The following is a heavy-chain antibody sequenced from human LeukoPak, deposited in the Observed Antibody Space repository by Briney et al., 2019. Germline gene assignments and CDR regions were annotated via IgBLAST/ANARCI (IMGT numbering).Heavy chain of an antibody. Sequence: PSETLSLTCTVSGGSIRSYYWSWIRQPPGKGLEWIGYIYYSGSTNYNPSLKSRVTISIDTSKNHFSLKLTSLTAADTAVYYCASGVVVPAYAFDIWGQGTMVTVSS. D-gene: IGHD3-3*01. CDR2: IYYSGST. CDR3: ASGVVVPAYAFDI. J-gene: IGHJ3*02. CDR1: GGSIRSYY. V-gene: IGHV4-59*01.